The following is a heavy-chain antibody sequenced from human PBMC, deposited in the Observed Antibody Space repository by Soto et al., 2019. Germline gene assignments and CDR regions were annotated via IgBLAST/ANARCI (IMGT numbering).Heavy chain of an antibody. Sequence: GASVKVSCKASGYTFTSYAMHWVRQAPGQSLEWMGWINAGNGNTKYSQKFQGRVTFTADKSTSTAYMELSSLRSEATAVYYCARDWSIAARPEEDWFDPWGKGTLVTVSS. CDR3: ARDWSIAARPEEDWFDP. J-gene: IGHJ5*02. CDR1: GYTFTSYA. V-gene: IGHV1-3*01. D-gene: IGHD6-6*01. CDR2: INAGNGNT.